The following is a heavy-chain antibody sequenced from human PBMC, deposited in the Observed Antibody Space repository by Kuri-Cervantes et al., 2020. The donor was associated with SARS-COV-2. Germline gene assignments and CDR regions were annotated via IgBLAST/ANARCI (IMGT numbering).Heavy chain of an antibody. CDR2: IYSGGST. CDR3: TRDQRSGNMDV. J-gene: IGHJ6*02. Sequence: GGSLRLSCAASGFTVSSNYMSWVRQAPGKGLEWVSVIYSGGSTYYADSVKGRFTISRDNSKNTLYLQMNSLRAEDTAVYYCTRDQRSGNMDVWGQGTTVTVSS. V-gene: IGHV3-66*01. D-gene: IGHD6-25*01. CDR1: GFTVSSNY.